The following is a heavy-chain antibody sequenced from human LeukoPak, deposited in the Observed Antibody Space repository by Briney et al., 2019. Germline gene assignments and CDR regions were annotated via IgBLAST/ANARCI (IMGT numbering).Heavy chain of an antibody. Sequence: GASVKVSCKASGGTFSSHAISWVRQATGQGLEWMGWMNPNSGNTGYAQKFQGRVTITRNTSISTAYMELSSLRSEDTAVYYCARVFRGYMDVWGKGTTVTVSS. CDR3: ARVFRGYMDV. CDR2: MNPNSGNT. V-gene: IGHV1-8*03. CDR1: GGTFSSHA. D-gene: IGHD3-10*01. J-gene: IGHJ6*03.